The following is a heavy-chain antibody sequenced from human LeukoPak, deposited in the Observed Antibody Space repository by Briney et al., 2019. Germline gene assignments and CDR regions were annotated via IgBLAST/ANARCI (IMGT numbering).Heavy chain of an antibody. V-gene: IGHV3-30*02. D-gene: IGHD6-13*01. J-gene: IGHJ4*02. CDR2: IRYDGSNK. CDR3: AKGAVGWPAATDY. Sequence: SGGSLRLSCAASGFTFSSYGMHWVRQAPAKGLERVSFIRYDGSNKYYADSVKGRFTISRENSKNKLYLQMNSLRAEDTAVYYCAKGAVGWPAATDYWGQGTLVTVSS. CDR1: GFTFSSYG.